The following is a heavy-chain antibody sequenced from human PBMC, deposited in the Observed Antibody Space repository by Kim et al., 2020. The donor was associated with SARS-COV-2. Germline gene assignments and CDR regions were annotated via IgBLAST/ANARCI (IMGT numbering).Heavy chain of an antibody. Sequence: SETLSLTCTVSGGSISSYYWSWIRQPPGKGLEWIGYIYYSGSTNYNPSLKSRVTISVDTSKNQFSLKLSSVTAADTAVYYCARVFWSSSSWYKVGGFDLWGRGTLVTVSS. J-gene: IGHJ2*01. V-gene: IGHV4-59*01. D-gene: IGHD6-13*01. CDR3: ARVFWSSSSWYKVGGFDL. CDR1: GGSISSYY. CDR2: IYYSGST.